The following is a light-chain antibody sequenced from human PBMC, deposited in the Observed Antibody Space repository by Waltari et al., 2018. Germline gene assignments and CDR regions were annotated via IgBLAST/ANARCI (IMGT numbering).Light chain of an antibody. CDR3: ASRDPTANAVV. V-gene: IGLV3-19*01. Sequence: SSELTQDPAVSVALGQTVRITCQGDSLRTYSADWYQQRPGQAPILVLFSTDDRPSGNPDLFTGSSSRDTASLTITGTQAEDEADYYCASRDPTANAVVFGGGTKLTVL. CDR2: STD. J-gene: IGLJ2*01. CDR1: SLRTYS.